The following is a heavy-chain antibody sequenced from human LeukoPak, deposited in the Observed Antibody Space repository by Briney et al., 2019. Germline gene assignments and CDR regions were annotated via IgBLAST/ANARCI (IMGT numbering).Heavy chain of an antibody. D-gene: IGHD4-17*01. CDR3: ARGSVTTYYFYGMDV. V-gene: IGHV4-59*01. Sequence: SETLSLTCTVSGASISSYYWSWIRQPPGKGLEWIGYIYDSGSTNYNPSLKSRLTISVDTSNSQFSLKLGSVTAADTAVYYCARGSVTTYYFYGMDVWGKGTTVTVSS. J-gene: IGHJ6*04. CDR1: GASISSYY. CDR2: IYDSGST.